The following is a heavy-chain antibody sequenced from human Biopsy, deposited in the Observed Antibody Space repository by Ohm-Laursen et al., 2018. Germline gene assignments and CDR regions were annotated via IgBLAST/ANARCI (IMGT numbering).Heavy chain of an antibody. CDR1: GFSFRDYR. D-gene: IGHD2-8*02. CDR2: IKQDGTIS. V-gene: IGHV3-74*01. J-gene: IGHJ4*02. CDR3: TGDSGGLGDY. Sequence: ETLSLTCAASGFSFRDYRMHWVRQGPGKGLMWVSQIKQDGTISSYADSVKGRFTISRDNAKNTLHLQMNSLRAEDTAVYYCTGDSGGLGDYWGQGTLVTVSS.